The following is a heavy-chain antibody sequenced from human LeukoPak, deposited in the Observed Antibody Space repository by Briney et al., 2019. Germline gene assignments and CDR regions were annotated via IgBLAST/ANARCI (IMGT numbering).Heavy chain of an antibody. V-gene: IGHV3-7*01. CDR1: GFTFDNHW. D-gene: IGHD6-19*01. CDR2: IKQDGSEK. CDR3: AVYSSGWYNTFDI. J-gene: IGHJ3*02. Sequence: GGSLRLSCEASGFTFDNHWMSWVRQAPGKGLEWVANIKQDGSEKYYVDSVKGRFTISRDNAKNSLFLQMNSLGAEDTAVYYCAVYSSGWYNTFDIWGQGTMVTVSS.